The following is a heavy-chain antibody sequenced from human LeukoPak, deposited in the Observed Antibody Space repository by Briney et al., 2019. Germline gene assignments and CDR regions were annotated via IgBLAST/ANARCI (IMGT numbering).Heavy chain of an antibody. J-gene: IGHJ4*02. Sequence: ASVKVSCKASGYTFTGYYMHRVRQAPGQGLEWMGRINPNSGGTNSAQKFQGRVTMTRDTSISTAYMELSRLRSDDTAVYYCARDRGSSTRSDQYYFDYWGQGTLVTVSS. V-gene: IGHV1-2*06. CDR2: INPNSGGT. CDR3: ARDRGSSTRSDQYYFDY. CDR1: GYTFTGYY. D-gene: IGHD1-26*01.